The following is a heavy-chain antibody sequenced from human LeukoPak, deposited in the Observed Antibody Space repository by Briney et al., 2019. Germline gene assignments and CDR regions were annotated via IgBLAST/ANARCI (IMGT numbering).Heavy chain of an antibody. Sequence: GGSLRLSCAASGFTFSSYSMNWVRQAPGKGLEWVSSISSSSSYIYYADSVKGRFTISRDNAKNSLYLQMNSLRAEHTAVYYCARDGILRYFDWFGPTNYYYYMDVWGKGTTVTVSS. V-gene: IGHV3-21*01. CDR2: ISSSSSYI. D-gene: IGHD3-9*01. J-gene: IGHJ6*03. CDR1: GFTFSSYS. CDR3: ARDGILRYFDWFGPTNYYYYMDV.